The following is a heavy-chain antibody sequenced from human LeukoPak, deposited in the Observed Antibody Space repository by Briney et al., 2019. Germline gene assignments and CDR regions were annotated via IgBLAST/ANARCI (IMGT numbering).Heavy chain of an antibody. V-gene: IGHV1-69*04. CDR2: IIPILGIA. J-gene: IGHJ6*03. D-gene: IGHD2-2*01. CDR3: ARASDIVVVPAAIHYYYYMDV. Sequence: ASVKVSCKASGGTFSSYAISWVRQAPGQGLEWMGRIIPILGIANYAQKFQGRVTITTDESTSTAYMELSSLRSEDTAVYCCARASDIVVVPAAIHYYYYMDVWGKGTTVTVSS. CDR1: GGTFSSYA.